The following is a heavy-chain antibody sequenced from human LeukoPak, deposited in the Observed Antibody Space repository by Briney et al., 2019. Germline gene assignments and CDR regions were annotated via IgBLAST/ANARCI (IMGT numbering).Heavy chain of an antibody. J-gene: IGHJ4*02. V-gene: IGHV3-53*01. CDR2: IYSGGRT. Sequence: RGSLRLSCAASGFIVSNNDMSWVRQAPGKGLEWVSLIYSGGRTYYADSVKGRFTISRDNSKNTLYLQMNSLRGEDTAVYYCARGCFYDRSPYCPFDYWGQGTLVTVSS. D-gene: IGHD3-22*01. CDR1: GFIVSNND. CDR3: ARGCFYDRSPYCPFDY.